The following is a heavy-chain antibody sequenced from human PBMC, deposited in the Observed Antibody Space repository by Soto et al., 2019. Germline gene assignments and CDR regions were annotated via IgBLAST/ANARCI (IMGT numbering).Heavy chain of an antibody. J-gene: IGHJ4*02. Sequence: QVQLVQSGAEVKKPGASVRVSCKASGYTFASYGISWVRQAPGQGLEWMGWISAYNGDTNSAQRFQGRVTMTTDTSTTTAYMELRSLRSDDTAVYYCARVPPGYGDFEPFDYWGQGTLVTVSS. D-gene: IGHD4-17*01. CDR1: GYTFASYG. V-gene: IGHV1-18*01. CDR3: ARVPPGYGDFEPFDY. CDR2: ISAYNGDT.